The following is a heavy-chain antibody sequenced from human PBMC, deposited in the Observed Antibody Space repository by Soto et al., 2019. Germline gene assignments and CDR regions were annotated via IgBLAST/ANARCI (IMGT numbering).Heavy chain of an antibody. CDR2: VSFDGSNK. V-gene: IGHV3-30-3*01. CDR1: GFSFSSYS. Sequence: SLRLSCAASGFSFSSYSMHWVRQAPGKGLEWVAVVSFDGSNKYYANSVKDRFTVSRDNSKNTLYLQMNSLRAEDTAVYYCARVSYYDFWSGYYAPRDYYGMDVWGQGTTVTVSS. CDR3: ARVSYYDFWSGYYAPRDYYGMDV. J-gene: IGHJ6*02. D-gene: IGHD3-3*01.